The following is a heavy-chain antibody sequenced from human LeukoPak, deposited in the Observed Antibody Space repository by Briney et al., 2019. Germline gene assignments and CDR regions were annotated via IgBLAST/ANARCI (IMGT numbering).Heavy chain of an antibody. D-gene: IGHD5-12*01. J-gene: IGHJ4*02. Sequence: SGGSLRLSCAASGFTFSSYGMHCVRQAPGKGLEWVAVISYDGSNKYYADSVKGRFTISRDNSKNTLYLQMNSLRAEDTAVYYCAKVLGVATSDYWGQGTLVTVSS. CDR3: AKVLGVATSDY. CDR2: ISYDGSNK. V-gene: IGHV3-30*18. CDR1: GFTFSSYG.